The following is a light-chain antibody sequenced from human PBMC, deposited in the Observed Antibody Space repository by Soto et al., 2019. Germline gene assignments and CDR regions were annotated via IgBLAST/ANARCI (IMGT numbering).Light chain of an antibody. V-gene: IGKV1-27*01. CDR2: AAS. CDR1: QGISTY. J-gene: IGKJ1*01. Sequence: DIQMTQSPSSLSASVGDRVTITCRASQGISTYLVWYQQKPGTVPKLLIYAASTLQSGVPSRFSGSRSGTDFTLTISSLQPEDVATYHCQNYNGAPWTVGQGTKVEIK. CDR3: QNYNGAPWT.